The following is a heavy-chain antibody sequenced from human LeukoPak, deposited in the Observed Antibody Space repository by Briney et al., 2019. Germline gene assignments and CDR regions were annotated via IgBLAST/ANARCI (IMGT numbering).Heavy chain of an antibody. CDR1: RGSISSYY. D-gene: IGHD2-8*01. V-gene: IGHV4-59*08. CDR3: ARHDNVPLISHGFDY. Sequence: SETLSLTCIVSRGSISSYYWRWLRQPPGKGLEWLGYIYYIGVTNYTPSLKSRGTISVDQSKNQFSLKLSSETAADTAVYYCARHDNVPLISHGFDYWGQGTMVTVSS. CDR2: IYYIGVT. J-gene: IGHJ4*02.